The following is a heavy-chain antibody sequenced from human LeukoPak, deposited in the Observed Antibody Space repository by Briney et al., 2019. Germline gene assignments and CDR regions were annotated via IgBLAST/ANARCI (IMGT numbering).Heavy chain of an antibody. Sequence: SETLSLTCTVSGGSISSSSYYWGWIRQPPGKGLEWIGSFYYSGSTYYNPSLKSRVTISVGTSKNQFSLKLSSVTAADTAVYYCARAGSGWDYYFDYWGQGTLVTVSS. V-gene: IGHV4-39*01. CDR1: GGSISSSSYY. D-gene: IGHD6-19*01. CDR3: ARAGSGWDYYFDY. J-gene: IGHJ4*02. CDR2: FYYSGST.